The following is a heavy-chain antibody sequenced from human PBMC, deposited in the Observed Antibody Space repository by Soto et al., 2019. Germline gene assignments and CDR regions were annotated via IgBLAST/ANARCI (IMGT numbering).Heavy chain of an antibody. CDR1: GYTSTTYP. CDR2: ISTYNGKT. D-gene: IGHD6-19*01. CDR3: AREGSGWDFDT. V-gene: IGHV1-18*01. J-gene: IGHJ4*02. Sequence: ASVKVSCKASGYTSTTYPITWVRQAPGQGLEWMGWISTYNGKTNYAQGLQGRVSMTTDASTTTAFLELRSLRSDDTAVYYCAREGSGWDFDTWGQGTPVTV.